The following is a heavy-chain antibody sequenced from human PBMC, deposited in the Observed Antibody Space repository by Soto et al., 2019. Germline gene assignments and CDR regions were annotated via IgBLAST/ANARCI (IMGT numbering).Heavy chain of an antibody. CDR2: ISGSGGST. CDR3: AKEGALDGYSRWYY. J-gene: IGHJ4*02. V-gene: IGHV3-23*01. CDR1: GFTFSSYA. Sequence: PGGSLRLSCAASGFTFSSYAMSWVRQAPGTGLEWVSAISGSGGSTYYADSVKGRFTISRDNSKNTLYLQMNSLRAEDTAVYYYAKEGALDGYSRWYYWGQGTLVTVAS. D-gene: IGHD6-13*01.